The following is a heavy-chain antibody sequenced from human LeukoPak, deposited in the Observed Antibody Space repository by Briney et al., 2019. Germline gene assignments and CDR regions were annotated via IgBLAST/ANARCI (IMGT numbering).Heavy chain of an antibody. J-gene: IGHJ2*01. V-gene: IGHV1-18*01. CDR2: ISAYNGNT. D-gene: IGHD6-19*01. CDR1: GYTLTTYG. CDR3: ATDLVNGQQWLVFDL. Sequence: ASVKVSCKASGYTLTTYGISWVRQAPGQGLEWMGWISAYNGNTNYAQKFQGRVTMTTDTSTSTAYMELRSLRSDDTAVYYCATDLVNGQQWLVFDLWGRGTLVTVSS.